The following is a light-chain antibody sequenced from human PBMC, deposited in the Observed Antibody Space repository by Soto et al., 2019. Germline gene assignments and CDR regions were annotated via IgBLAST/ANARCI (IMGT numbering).Light chain of an antibody. J-gene: IGKJ5*01. V-gene: IGKV1-27*01. CDR2: SAA. CDR3: QQYHNWPLT. Sequence: DLHWTQSPASLSAALGDGVTITLRVSKGISSYLNWYRQIPGKVPKLLIYSAANLQSGVPSRFSGSGSGTDFTLTISSLQPEDFAVYYCQQYHNWPLTFGQGTRLEIK. CDR1: KGISSY.